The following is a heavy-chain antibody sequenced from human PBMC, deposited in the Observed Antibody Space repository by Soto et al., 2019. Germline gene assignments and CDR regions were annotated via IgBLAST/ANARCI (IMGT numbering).Heavy chain of an antibody. V-gene: IGHV4-61*01. CDR2: MSHIGGS. CDR3: ARETAAGDTRFDP. D-gene: IGHD6-25*01. Sequence: PSETLSLTCTVSGGSLSSGLYYWTWIRQPPGKGLEWIGYMSHIGGSKYNPSLNSRASISLDTPQRQFSLRLTSVTAADTAVYFCARETAAGDTRFDPWGHGTLVTVSS. J-gene: IGHJ5*02. CDR1: GGSLSSGLYY.